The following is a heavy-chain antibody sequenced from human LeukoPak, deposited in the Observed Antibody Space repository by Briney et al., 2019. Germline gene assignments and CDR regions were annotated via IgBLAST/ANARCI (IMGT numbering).Heavy chain of an antibody. V-gene: IGHV1-3*04. Sequence: GASVKVSCTASEYAFTGSAIHWVRQAPGQRLEWMGYINTGNGNTRYSQKFQGRVSISRDTSASTAYLDLTSLRSEDTAVFYCARAGCSGDCYLIGSWGQGTLVTVSS. CDR2: INTGNGNT. CDR3: ARAGCSGDCYLIGS. CDR1: EYAFTGSA. J-gene: IGHJ5*02. D-gene: IGHD2-21*02.